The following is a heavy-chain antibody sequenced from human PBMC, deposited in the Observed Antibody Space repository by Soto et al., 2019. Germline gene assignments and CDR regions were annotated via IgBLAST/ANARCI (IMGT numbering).Heavy chain of an antibody. D-gene: IGHD3-10*01. CDR3: ARAGTMVRGVIIYYYYYMDV. V-gene: IGHV4-61*08. Sequence: PSESLSITCALSGASICIADFDWSWNRQRPGEALEWIGYIDYSGSTNYNPSLKSRVTISVDTSKDQFSLKLSSVTAADTAVYYCARAGTMVRGVIIYYYYYMDVWGKGTTVTVSS. CDR1: GASICIADFD. J-gene: IGHJ6*03. CDR2: IDYSGST.